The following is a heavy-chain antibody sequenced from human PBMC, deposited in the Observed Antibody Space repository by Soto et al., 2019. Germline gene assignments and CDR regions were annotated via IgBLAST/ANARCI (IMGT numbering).Heavy chain of an antibody. V-gene: IGHV4-34*01. CDR1: GGSFSGYY. CDR3: AKPGEYCSGGSCYPYYGMDV. J-gene: IGHJ6*02. D-gene: IGHD2-15*01. CDR2: INHSGST. Sequence: SETLSLTCAVYGGSFSGYYWSWIRQPPGKGLEWIGEINHSGSTNYNPSLKSRVTISVDTTKNQFSLKLSSVTAADTAVYYCAKPGEYCSGGSCYPYYGMDVWGQGTTVTVSS.